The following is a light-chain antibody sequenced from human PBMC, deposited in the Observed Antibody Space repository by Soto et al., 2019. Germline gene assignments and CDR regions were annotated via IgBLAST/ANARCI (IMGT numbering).Light chain of an antibody. CDR1: QGIGDT. CDR3: QQYKSWPPIT. CDR2: DTS. J-gene: IGKJ5*01. Sequence: EVVMTQSPATLSVSPGEGVTLSCRASQGIGDTLAWYQHKPGQTPRLLIYDTSTRATGVPDRFSGTGSGTEFTLTISSLKSEDYAVYYCQQYKSWPPITFGQGTRLEI. V-gene: IGKV3-15*01.